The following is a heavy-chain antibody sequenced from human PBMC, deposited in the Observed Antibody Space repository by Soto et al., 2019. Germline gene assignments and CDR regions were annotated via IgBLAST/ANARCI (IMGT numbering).Heavy chain of an antibody. CDR1: GGTFSSFP. V-gene: IGHV1-69*01. D-gene: IGHD6-19*01. CDR3: AMIEYSSGSDY. J-gene: IGHJ4*02. Sequence: QARRVQSGAEVKKPGSSVRVSCKASGGTFSSFPIAWVRQAPGQGLEWVGGIIPIFGTTEYAQNFRDRVTIYADESTSTAYMELSFLSFEDTAVYYCAMIEYSSGSDYWGQGTLATVFS. CDR2: IIPIFGTT.